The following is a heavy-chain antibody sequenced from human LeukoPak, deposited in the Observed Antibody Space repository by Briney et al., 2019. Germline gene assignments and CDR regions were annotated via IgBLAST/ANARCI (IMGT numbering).Heavy chain of an antibody. CDR1: GYTVTSYD. V-gene: IGHV1-8*01. J-gene: IGHJ6*02. D-gene: IGHD3-10*01. CDR3: ARGYGSGSWSSYSYYYGIAV. CDR2: MNPNSRNT. Sequence: ASVKVACKASGYTVTSYDVNWVRQATGQWLEWKGWMNPNSRNTGYAQKFQGRGTMTRNTSIRTAYMELSSLRSEATAVYYCARGYGSGSWSSYSYYYGIAVWGQGTTVTVPS.